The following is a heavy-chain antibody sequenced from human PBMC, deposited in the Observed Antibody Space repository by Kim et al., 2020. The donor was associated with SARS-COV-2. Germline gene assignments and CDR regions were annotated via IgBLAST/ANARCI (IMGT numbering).Heavy chain of an antibody. Sequence: QKFQGRVTLTEDTSTDTAYMELSSLRSEDTAVYYCATSSPYYYGSGWFDPWGQGTLVTVSS. J-gene: IGHJ5*02. CDR3: ATSSPYYYGSGWFDP. D-gene: IGHD3-10*01. V-gene: IGHV1-24*01.